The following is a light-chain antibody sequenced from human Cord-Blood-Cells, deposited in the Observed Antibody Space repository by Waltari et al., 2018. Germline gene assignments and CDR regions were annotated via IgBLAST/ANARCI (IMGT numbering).Light chain of an antibody. CDR1: RSDVGGYNY. J-gene: IGLJ2*01. V-gene: IGLV2-14*01. Sequence: QSALTHPASVSWSPGQSVTISCSGTRSDVGGYNYFSWYQQHPGNAPKLMIYDVSNRTSGVANRFSGSKSANQASLTTSGLQAEDEADYYCSSYTSSSTLDVVFGGGTKLTVL. CDR2: DVS. CDR3: SSYTSSSTLDVV.